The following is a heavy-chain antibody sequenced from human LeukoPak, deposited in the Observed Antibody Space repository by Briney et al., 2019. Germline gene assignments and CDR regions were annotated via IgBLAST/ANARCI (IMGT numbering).Heavy chain of an antibody. J-gene: IGHJ6*03. CDR3: ARVGGVAAAGYYYYMDV. Sequence: ASVKVSCKASGYTFTSYDINWLRQATGQGLEWMGWMNPNSGNTGYAQKFQGRVTMTRNTSISTAYMELSSLRSEDTAVYYCARVGGVAAAGYYYYMDVWGKGTTVTVSS. CDR1: GYTFTSYD. V-gene: IGHV1-8*01. CDR2: MNPNSGNT. D-gene: IGHD6-13*01.